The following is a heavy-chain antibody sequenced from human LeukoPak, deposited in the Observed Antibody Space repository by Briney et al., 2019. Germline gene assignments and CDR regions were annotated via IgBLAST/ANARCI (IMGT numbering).Heavy chain of an antibody. CDR3: ARLHCSSTSCYVDY. CDR1: GDSVSSNNAA. V-gene: IGHV6-1*01. J-gene: IGHJ4*02. Sequence: SQTLSLTCAISGDSVSSNNAAWNWIRQSPSRGLEWLGRTYHRSKWYSEYAVSVKSRTTINPDTSKNHFSLQLNSVTPEDTAVYYCARLHCSSTSCYVDYWGQGTLVTVSS. D-gene: IGHD2-2*01. CDR2: TYHRSKWYS.